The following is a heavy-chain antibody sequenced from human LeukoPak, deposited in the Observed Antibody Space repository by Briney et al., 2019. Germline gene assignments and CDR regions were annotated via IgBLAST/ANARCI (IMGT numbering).Heavy chain of an antibody. J-gene: IGHJ5*02. CDR3: ARINLPGGTNWFDP. Sequence: SETLSLTCAVSGYSISGYSISSDYFWAWIRQPPGKGLEWIGSIYYSGSTYYNPSLKSRVTISVDTSKNQFSLKLSSVTAADTAVYYCARINLPGGTNWFDPWGQGILVTVSS. CDR2: IYYSGST. V-gene: IGHV4-38-2*01. CDR1: GYSISGYSISSDYF. D-gene: IGHD7-27*01.